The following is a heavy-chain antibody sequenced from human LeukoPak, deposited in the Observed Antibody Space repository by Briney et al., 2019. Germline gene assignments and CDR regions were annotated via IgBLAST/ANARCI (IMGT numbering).Heavy chain of an antibody. CDR3: ARMRWEPSHWFDP. CDR1: GYSFTSYW. V-gene: IGHV5-51*01. J-gene: IGHJ5*02. Sequence: GESLKISCKGSGYSFTSYWIGWVRQMPGEGLEWMGIINPGDSDTRYSPTFEGQVTISADKSISTAYVQWSSLRASDSAMYYCARMRWEPSHWFDPWGQGTLVTVSS. D-gene: IGHD1-26*01. CDR2: INPGDSDT.